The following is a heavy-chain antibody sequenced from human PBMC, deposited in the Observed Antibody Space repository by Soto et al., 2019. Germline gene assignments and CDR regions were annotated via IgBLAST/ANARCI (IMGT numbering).Heavy chain of an antibody. CDR1: GGSIRTYY. D-gene: IGHD6-19*01. CDR2: KYYNESP. V-gene: IGHV4-59*01. Sequence: SETLSLTCTVSGGSIRTYYWTWIRQPPGKGLEWIGNKYYNESPNYNPSLKSRVTISIDTSKNQVSLKVSSVTAADTAVYYCAKDLVSSGWLNWGHDTRVTLAS. CDR3: AKDLVSSGWLN. J-gene: IGHJ1*01.